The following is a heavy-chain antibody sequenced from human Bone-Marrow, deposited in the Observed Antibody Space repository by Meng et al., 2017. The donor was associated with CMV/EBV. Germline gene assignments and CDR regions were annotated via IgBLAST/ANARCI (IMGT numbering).Heavy chain of an antibody. D-gene: IGHD6-13*01. CDR2: MNPNSGNT. CDR1: GYTFTSYD. J-gene: IGHJ4*02. V-gene: IGHV1-8*03. Sequence: ASVKVSCKASGYTFTSYDINWVRQATGQGLEWMGWMNPNSGNTGYAQKFQGRVTITRNTSISTAYMELSSLRSEDTAVYYCARGFRTFRGQQLVRGGFDYWGQGTLVTVSS. CDR3: ARGFRTFRGQQLVRGGFDY.